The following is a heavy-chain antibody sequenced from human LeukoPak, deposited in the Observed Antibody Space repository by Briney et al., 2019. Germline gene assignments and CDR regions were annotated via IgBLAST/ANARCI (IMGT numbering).Heavy chain of an antibody. Sequence: GGSLRLSCAASGFTVSSKYMSWVRQAPGKGLEWVSIIYTGGGTYYADSVKGRFTISRDNSNNALYLQMDSLRAEDTAVYYCARSLGGSGSYFYFDYWGQGTLVTVSS. J-gene: IGHJ4*02. CDR2: IYTGGGT. CDR3: ARSLGGSGSYFYFDY. V-gene: IGHV3-66*01. CDR1: GFTVSSKY. D-gene: IGHD3-10*01.